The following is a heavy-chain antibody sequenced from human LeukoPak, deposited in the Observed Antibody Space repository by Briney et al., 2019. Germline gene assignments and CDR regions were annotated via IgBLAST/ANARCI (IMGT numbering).Heavy chain of an antibody. CDR1: GASITNYY. D-gene: IGHD2-2*01. CDR3: ASSHMLQYCSRTNCGREFDT. Sequence: SETLSLTCSVSGASITNYYWSWIRQPPGKGLEWIGYIYYTGSTKYNPSLRSRVTIAVDTAKKRFSLRLRSVTSADTAVYYCASSHMLQYCSRTNCGREFDTWGQGTLVTVSS. CDR2: IYYTGST. V-gene: IGHV4-59*01. J-gene: IGHJ5*02.